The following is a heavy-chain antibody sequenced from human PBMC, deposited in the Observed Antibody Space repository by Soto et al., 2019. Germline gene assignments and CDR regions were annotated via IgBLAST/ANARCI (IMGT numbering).Heavy chain of an antibody. J-gene: IGHJ4*02. CDR1: GFVFSDYE. V-gene: IGHV3-48*03. CDR3: ARDRAAGGY. CDR2: ISSTGNIV. D-gene: IGHD6-13*01. Sequence: PGGSLRLSCAASGFVFSDYEMNWVRQAPGKGLEWVAYISSTGNIVHYADSVGGRFTASRDNARNSFFLHMNTLRVEDSALYYCARDRAAGGYWGQGTLVTVSS.